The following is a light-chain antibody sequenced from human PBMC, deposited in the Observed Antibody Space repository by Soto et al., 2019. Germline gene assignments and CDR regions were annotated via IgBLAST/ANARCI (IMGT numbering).Light chain of an antibody. J-gene: IGKJ1*01. CDR1: QSLVSSNGNTF. V-gene: IGKV2-30*01. Sequence: DVVMTQSPLSLPVTLGQPASISCRSSQSLVSSNGNTFLIWFQQRPVQSPRRLIYKVSNRDSAVTDRFTGSGSGTDFTLESSGLEAEDVGVYYCMQATHWPWTFGQGTKVEIK. CDR3: MQATHWPWT. CDR2: KVS.